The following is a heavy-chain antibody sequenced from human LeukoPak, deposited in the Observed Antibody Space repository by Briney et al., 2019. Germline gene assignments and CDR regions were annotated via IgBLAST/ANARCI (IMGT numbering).Heavy chain of an antibody. CDR2: IYYSGTT. Sequence: SETLSLTCTVSGGSISSSSNYWGWIRQTPGKGLEWIGSIYYSGTTYYNPSLKSRVTISIDTSKSQFSLKLTSVTAADTAVYYCAREVPLTGTTDYWGQGTLVTVSS. CDR3: AREVPLTGTTDY. V-gene: IGHV4-39*07. D-gene: IGHD1-7*01. J-gene: IGHJ4*02. CDR1: GGSISSSSNY.